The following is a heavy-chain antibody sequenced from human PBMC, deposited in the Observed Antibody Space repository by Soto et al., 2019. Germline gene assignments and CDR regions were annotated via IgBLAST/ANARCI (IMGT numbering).Heavy chain of an antibody. D-gene: IGHD2-15*01. CDR2: ISSSSSYT. Sequence: QVQLVESGGGLVKPGGSLRISCAASGFTFSDYYMSWIRQAPGKGLEWVSYISSSSSYTNYADSVKGRFTISRDNAKNSLYQQMNSLRAEDTAVYYCARGCGGSFNNWFDPWGQGTLVSVSS. V-gene: IGHV3-11*06. CDR3: ARGCGGSFNNWFDP. J-gene: IGHJ5*02. CDR1: GFTFSDYY.